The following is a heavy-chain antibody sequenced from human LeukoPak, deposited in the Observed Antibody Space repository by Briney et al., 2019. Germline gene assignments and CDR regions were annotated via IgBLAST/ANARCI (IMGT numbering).Heavy chain of an antibody. CDR3: ARETGGNWNRIDY. J-gene: IGHJ4*02. CDR1: GFTVSGNY. CDR2: IYSGGST. D-gene: IGHD1/OR15-1a*01. V-gene: IGHV3-53*01. Sequence: GGSLRLSCAASGFTVSGNYMSWVRQAPGKGLEWVLVIYSGGSTYYADSVKGRFTISRDNSKNTLYLQMNSLRAEDTAVYYCARETGGNWNRIDYWGQGTLVTVSS.